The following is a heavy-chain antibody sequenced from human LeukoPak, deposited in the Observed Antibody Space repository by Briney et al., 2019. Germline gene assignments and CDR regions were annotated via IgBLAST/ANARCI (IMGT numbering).Heavy chain of an antibody. D-gene: IGHD1-26*01. CDR1: GFIFSDYY. CDR3: AREGAPDAFDI. V-gene: IGHV3-11*01. CDR2: ISSSGSII. J-gene: IGHJ3*02. Sequence: GGSLRLSCADSGFIFSDYYMSWIRQAPGKGLEWVSYISSSGSIIYYADSVKGRFTISRDNAKNSLYLQMNSLRAEDTAAYYCAREGAPDAFDIWGQGTMVTVSS.